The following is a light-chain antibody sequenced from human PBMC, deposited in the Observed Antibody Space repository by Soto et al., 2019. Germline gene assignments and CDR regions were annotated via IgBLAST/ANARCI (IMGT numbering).Light chain of an antibody. CDR1: QSISSY. Sequence: DIQMTQSPSSLSASVGDRVTITCRASQSISSYLNWHQQKPGKAPKLLIYAASSLQSGVPSRFSGSGSGTDFTLTISSLQPEDFATYYCQQSYSTPPCTFGQGTKLEIK. J-gene: IGKJ2*02. V-gene: IGKV1-39*01. CDR3: QQSYSTPPCT. CDR2: AAS.